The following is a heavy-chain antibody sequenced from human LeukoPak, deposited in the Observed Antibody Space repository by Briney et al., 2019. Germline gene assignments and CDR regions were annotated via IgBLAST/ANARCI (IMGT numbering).Heavy chain of an antibody. Sequence: GGSLRLSCAASGFTFSSYAMSWVRQAPGKGLEWVSAISGSGGSTYYADSVKGRFTISRDKSKNTLYLQMNSLRAEGTAVYYCAMIVVVITTSEDYWGQGTLVTVSS. CDR2: ISGSGGST. J-gene: IGHJ4*02. CDR1: GFTFSSYA. CDR3: AMIVVVITTSEDY. V-gene: IGHV3-23*01. D-gene: IGHD3-22*01.